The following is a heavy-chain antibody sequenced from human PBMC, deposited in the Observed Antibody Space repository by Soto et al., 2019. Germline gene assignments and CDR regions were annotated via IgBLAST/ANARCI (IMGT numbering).Heavy chain of an antibody. CDR2: IIPIFGTA. Sequence: QVQLVQSGAEVKKSGSSVKVSCKASGGTFSRYAISWVRQAPGQGLEWMGGIIPIFGTAKFAQNFQGRVTITADESMSTVYMELTSLKSEDTAMYYCGRIAVATESFDMWGQRTMVTVSS. CDR1: GGTFSRYA. CDR3: GRIAVATESFDM. J-gene: IGHJ3*02. D-gene: IGHD6-19*01. V-gene: IGHV1-69*01.